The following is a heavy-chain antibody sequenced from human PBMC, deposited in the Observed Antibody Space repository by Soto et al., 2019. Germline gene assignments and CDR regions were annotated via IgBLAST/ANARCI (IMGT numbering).Heavy chain of an antibody. Sequence: GESLKISCKGSGYSFTSYWIGWVRQMPGKGLEWMGIIYPGDSDTRYSPSFQGQVTISADKSISTAYLQWSSLKASDTAMYYCARQLILTDYYYYGMDVWGQGTTVPVSS. CDR3: ARQLILTDYYYYGMDV. V-gene: IGHV5-51*01. CDR2: IYPGDSDT. J-gene: IGHJ6*02. CDR1: GYSFTSYW.